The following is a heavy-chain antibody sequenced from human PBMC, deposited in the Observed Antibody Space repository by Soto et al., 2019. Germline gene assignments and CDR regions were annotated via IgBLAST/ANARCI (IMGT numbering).Heavy chain of an antibody. CDR2: IWYDGSNK. V-gene: IGHV3-33*01. J-gene: IGHJ6*02. CDR1: GFTFSSYG. Sequence: LRLSCAASGFTFSSYGMHWVRQAPGKGLEWVAVIWYDGSNKYYADSVKGRFTISRDNSKNTLYLQMNSLRAEDTAVYYCARDMVRGVIGYGMDVWGQGTTVTVSS. CDR3: ARDMVRGVIGYGMDV. D-gene: IGHD3-10*01.